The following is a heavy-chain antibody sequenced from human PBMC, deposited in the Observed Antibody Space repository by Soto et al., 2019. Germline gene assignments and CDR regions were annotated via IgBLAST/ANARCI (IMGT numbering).Heavy chain of an antibody. D-gene: IGHD3-10*01. CDR3: AREGTYGSGSIDYYYGMDV. V-gene: IGHV1-69*13. Sequence: SVKVSCKASGGTFSRYAISWVRQAPGQGLEWMGGIIPIFGTANYAQKFQGRVTITADESTSTAYMELSSLRSEDTAVYYCAREGTYGSGSIDYYYGMDVWGQGTTVTVSS. J-gene: IGHJ6*02. CDR1: GGTFSRYA. CDR2: IIPIFGTA.